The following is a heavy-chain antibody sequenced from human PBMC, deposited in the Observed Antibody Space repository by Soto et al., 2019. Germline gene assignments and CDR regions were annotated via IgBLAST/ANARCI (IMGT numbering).Heavy chain of an antibody. J-gene: IGHJ4*02. V-gene: IGHV3-43*01. CDR1: GFTFDEYT. Sequence: HPGGSLRLSCAASGFTFDEYTMHWVRQAPGKGLEWVSLISWDGESTYYADSVKGRFTISRDNSKNSLYLQMNSLRAEDTALCYCAKGKLGSTGPSDYWGQGTLVTVSS. CDR3: AKGKLGSTGPSDY. CDR2: ISWDGEST. D-gene: IGHD2-8*02.